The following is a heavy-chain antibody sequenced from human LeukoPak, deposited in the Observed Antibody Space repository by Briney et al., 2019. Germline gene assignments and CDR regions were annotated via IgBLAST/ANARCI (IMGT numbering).Heavy chain of an antibody. V-gene: IGHV4-59*01. CDR3: ARANDFWSGYSKEYYYMDV. CDR2: TYYSGST. D-gene: IGHD3-3*01. Sequence: SETLSLTCTVSGGSISSYYWSWIRQPPGKGLEWIGYTYYSGSTNYNPSLKSRVTISVDTSKNQFSLKLSSVTAADTAVYYRARANDFWSGYSKEYYYMDVWGKGTTVTVSS. J-gene: IGHJ6*03. CDR1: GGSISSYY.